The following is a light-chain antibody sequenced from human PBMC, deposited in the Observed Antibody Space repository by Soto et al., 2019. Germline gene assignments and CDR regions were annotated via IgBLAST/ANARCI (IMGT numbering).Light chain of an antibody. CDR1: SSDVGAFNY. CDR3: NSYASTSARL. Sequence: QLVLTQPASVSGSPGQSITISCTGTSSDVGAFNYVSWYQQHPGKTPKLIIYEVTNRPSGVSNRFSGSKSGNTASLTISGLQAEDEADYYCNSYASTSARLFGGGTKVTVL. J-gene: IGLJ3*02. CDR2: EVT. V-gene: IGLV2-14*01.